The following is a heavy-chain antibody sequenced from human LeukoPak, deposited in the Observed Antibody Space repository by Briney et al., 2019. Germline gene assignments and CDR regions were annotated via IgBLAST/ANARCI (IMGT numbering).Heavy chain of an antibody. Sequence: SETLSLTCTVSGGSISSGGYYWSWIRQHPGKGLEWIGYIYYSGSTYYNPSLKSRVTISVDTSKNQFSLKLSSVTAADTAVYYCARVSYDFWSGDADAFDIWGQGTMVTVSS. CDR1: GGSISSGGYY. V-gene: IGHV4-31*03. CDR3: ARVSYDFWSGDADAFDI. CDR2: IYYSGST. D-gene: IGHD3-3*01. J-gene: IGHJ3*02.